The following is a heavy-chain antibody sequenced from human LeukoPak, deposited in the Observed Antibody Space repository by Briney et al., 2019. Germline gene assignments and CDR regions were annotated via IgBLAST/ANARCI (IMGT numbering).Heavy chain of an antibody. CDR3: AASYSSGWYGIMNSDY. CDR2: IYYSGST. D-gene: IGHD6-19*01. J-gene: IGHJ4*02. CDR1: GGYISSYY. V-gene: IGHV4-59*08. Sequence: PSETLSLTCTVSGGYISSYYWSWIRQPPGKGLEWIGYIYYSGSTNYNPSLKSRVTISVDTSKNQFSLKLSSVTAADTAVYYCAASYSSGWYGIMNSDYWGQGTLVTVSS.